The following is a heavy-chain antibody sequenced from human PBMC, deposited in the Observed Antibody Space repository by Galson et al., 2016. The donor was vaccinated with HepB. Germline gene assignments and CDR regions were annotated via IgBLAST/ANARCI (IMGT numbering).Heavy chain of an antibody. J-gene: IGHJ4*02. Sequence: SETLSLTCTVSGGSISSYSWSWIRQPPGKGLEWIGCLHFRGSTNYNPSLKSRVTISLDTSKNQFSLNLSSVTAADTAVYYCARSRGYNSGVADYWGQGTLVTVSS. V-gene: IGHV4-59*01. CDR1: GGSISSYS. D-gene: IGHD5-18*01. CDR3: ARSRGYNSGVADY. CDR2: LHFRGST.